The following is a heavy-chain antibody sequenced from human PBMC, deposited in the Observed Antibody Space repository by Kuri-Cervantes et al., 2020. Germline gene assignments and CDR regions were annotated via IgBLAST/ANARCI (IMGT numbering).Heavy chain of an antibody. CDR3: ARAPPVGATRVDY. D-gene: IGHD1-26*01. Sequence: ASVKVSCKASGYTFTGYYMHWVRQAPGQGLEWMGWINPNSGGTNYAQKFQGRVTMTRDTSTSTAYMELSRLRSDDTAVYYCARAPPVGATRVDYWGQGTLVTVSS. V-gene: IGHV1-2*02. CDR1: GYTFTGYY. CDR2: INPNSGGT. J-gene: IGHJ4*02.